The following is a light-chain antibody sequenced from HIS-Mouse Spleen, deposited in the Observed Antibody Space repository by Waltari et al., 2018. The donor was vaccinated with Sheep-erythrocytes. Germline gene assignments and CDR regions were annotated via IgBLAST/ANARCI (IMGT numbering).Light chain of an antibody. CDR3: CSYAGSGTPWV. J-gene: IGLJ3*02. CDR2: EGS. V-gene: IGLV2-23*01. CDR1: SSDVGTYHL. Sequence: QSALTQPASVSGSPGQSITISCTGTSSDVGTYHLVSWYQQHPGKAPKLMIYEGSKRPSGVSNRFSGSKSGNTASLTISGLQAEDEADYYCCSYAGSGTPWVFGGGTKLTVL.